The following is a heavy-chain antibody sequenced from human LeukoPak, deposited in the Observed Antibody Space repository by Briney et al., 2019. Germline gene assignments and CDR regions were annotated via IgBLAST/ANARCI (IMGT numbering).Heavy chain of an antibody. Sequence: SVKVSCKASGGTFSNYAISWVRQAPGQGLEWMGGIIPIFGTANYAQKFQGRVTITTDESTSTAYMELSSLRSEDTAVYYCARVNIVLVTAGDAQNWFDPWGQGTLVTVSS. D-gene: IGHD2-21*02. V-gene: IGHV1-69*05. CDR1: GGTFSNYA. CDR3: ARVNIVLVTAGDAQNWFDP. CDR2: IIPIFGTA. J-gene: IGHJ5*02.